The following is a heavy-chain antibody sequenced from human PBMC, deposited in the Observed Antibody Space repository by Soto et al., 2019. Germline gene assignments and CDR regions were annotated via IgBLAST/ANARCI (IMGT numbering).Heavy chain of an antibody. Sequence: GGSLRLSCAASGFTFSGSAMHWVRRASGKGLEWVGRIRSKANSYATAYAASVKGRFTISRDDSKNTAYLQMNSLKTEDTAVYYCTRIPQELLWFGESENAFDIWGQGPMVTV. CDR2: IRSKANSYAT. CDR3: TRIPQELLWFGESENAFDI. CDR1: GFTFSGSA. J-gene: IGHJ3*02. V-gene: IGHV3-73*01. D-gene: IGHD3-10*01.